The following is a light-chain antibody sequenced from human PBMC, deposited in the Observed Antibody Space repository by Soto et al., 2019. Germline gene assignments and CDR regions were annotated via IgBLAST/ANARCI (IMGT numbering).Light chain of an antibody. CDR1: SSDVGGYNY. CDR3: SSYTSSSTL. Sequence: QSALTQPASVSGSPGQSITISCTGTSSDVGGYNYVSWYQQHPGKAPKLMIYDVSNRPSGVSNRFSGSKSCNTASLTISGLQAEEEADYYCSSYTSSSTLFGGGTKVTVL. CDR2: DVS. V-gene: IGLV2-14*01. J-gene: IGLJ2*01.